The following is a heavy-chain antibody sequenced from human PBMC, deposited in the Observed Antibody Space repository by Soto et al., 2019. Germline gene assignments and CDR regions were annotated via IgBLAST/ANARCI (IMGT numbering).Heavy chain of an antibody. CDR3: AHVGTIFSVVINPDY. D-gene: IGHD3-3*01. CDR2: IYWDDNK. CDR1: GFSLSTSGVG. Sequence: SGPTLVNPTQTLTLTCTFSGFSLSTSGVGVGWIRQPPGKALEWLALIYWDDNKRYSPSLKSRLTITKDTSKNQVVLTMTNMDPVDTATYYCAHVGTIFSVVINPDYWGQGTLVTVSS. V-gene: IGHV2-5*02. J-gene: IGHJ4*02.